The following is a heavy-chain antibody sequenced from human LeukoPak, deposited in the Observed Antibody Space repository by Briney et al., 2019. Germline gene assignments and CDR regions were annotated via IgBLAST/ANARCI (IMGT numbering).Heavy chain of an antibody. D-gene: IGHD3-10*01. Sequence: GGTLRLSCAASGVSFSSYAMHWGRQAPGKGLEWVAFMRHDGSKKYYADSGQDRFIISRDNSKNTLYLQMNALRTEDTAVYFCAKGTGSGSFLVDYWGQGTLVTVSS. CDR3: AKGTGSGSFLVDY. V-gene: IGHV3-30*02. CDR2: MRHDGSKK. J-gene: IGHJ4*02. CDR1: GVSFSSYA.